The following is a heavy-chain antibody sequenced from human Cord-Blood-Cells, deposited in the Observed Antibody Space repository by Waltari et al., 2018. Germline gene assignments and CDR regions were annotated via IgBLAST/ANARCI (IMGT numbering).Heavy chain of an antibody. CDR3: ARSGYSSGWFDAFDI. J-gene: IGHJ3*02. V-gene: IGHV4-4*07. Sequence: QVPLQESGPGLVKPSETLSLTCTVSGGSISSYYWSWIRPPAGKGLEWIGRIYTSGSTNYNPSLKSRVTMSVDTSKNQFSLKLSSVTAADTAVYYCARSGYSSGWFDAFDIWGQGTMVTVSS. CDR1: GGSISSYY. CDR2: IYTSGST. D-gene: IGHD6-19*01.